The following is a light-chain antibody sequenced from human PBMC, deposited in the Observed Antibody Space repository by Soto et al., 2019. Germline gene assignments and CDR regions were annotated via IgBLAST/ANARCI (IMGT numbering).Light chain of an antibody. V-gene: IGKV3-20*01. Sequence: ENVLTQSPGTLSLSPGESATLSCGASQTLSNNFLVWYQHKPGQAPRLLIYGASIRATGIPDRFSGSGSGTDFTLTISRLEPEDFALYYCQQYGSSPFTFGPGTRVDVK. CDR1: QTLSNNF. CDR2: GAS. CDR3: QQYGSSPFT. J-gene: IGKJ3*01.